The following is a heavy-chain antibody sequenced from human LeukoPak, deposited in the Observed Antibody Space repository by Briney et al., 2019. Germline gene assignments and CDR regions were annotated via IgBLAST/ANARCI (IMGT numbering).Heavy chain of an antibody. D-gene: IGHD2-15*01. V-gene: IGHV4-39*07. Sequence: PSETLSLTCSVSGGSISGRSYYWGCIRQPPGKGLECIGSFYYTGITYFNPSLKGRVTVSVDTSRKHFSLKLTSVTAADTAVYYCARGPVVVVAATHYFDSWGQGTLVTVSS. CDR2: FYYTGIT. CDR3: ARGPVVVVAATHYFDS. CDR1: GGSISGRSYY. J-gene: IGHJ4*02.